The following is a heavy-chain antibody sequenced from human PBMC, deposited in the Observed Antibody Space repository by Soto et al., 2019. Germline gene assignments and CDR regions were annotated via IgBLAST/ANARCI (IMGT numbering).Heavy chain of an antibody. CDR3: ATHSGSDSFGQR. Sequence: QVQLVQSGAEVKKPGSSVKVSCKASGGTFSSYAISWVRQAPGQGLEWVGEIIPISGTTNYAQRFQGRVTITDDKSTSTAYMELSSMRCEDTAVYYCATHSGSDSFGQRWGQGTLVTVSS. CDR2: IIPISGTT. CDR1: GGTFSSYA. V-gene: IGHV1-69*06. D-gene: IGHD1-26*01. J-gene: IGHJ4*02.